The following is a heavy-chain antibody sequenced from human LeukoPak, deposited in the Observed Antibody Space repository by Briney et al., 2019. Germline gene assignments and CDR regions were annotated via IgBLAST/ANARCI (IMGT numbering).Heavy chain of an antibody. D-gene: IGHD5-18*01. Sequence: SETLSLTCTVSGGSISSYYWSWIRQPPGKGLEWIGYIYYSGSTNYNPSLKSRVTISVDTSKNQFSLKLTSVTAADTAVYYCARTTEGGYTYGYFYYYHMDVWGKETTVTISS. CDR2: IYYSGST. V-gene: IGHV4-59*01. CDR1: GGSISSYY. J-gene: IGHJ6*03. CDR3: ARTTEGGYTYGYFYYYHMDV.